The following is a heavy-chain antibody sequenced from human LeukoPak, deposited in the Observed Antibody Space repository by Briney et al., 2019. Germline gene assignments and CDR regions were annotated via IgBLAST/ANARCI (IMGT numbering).Heavy chain of an antibody. Sequence: PSETLSLTCTVSGGSISSYYWSWVRQPPGKGLEWIGYIYYSGSTNYNPSLKSRVTISVDKSKNQFSLKLSSVTAADTAVYYCARDFAPGSYGWFDPWGQGTLVTVSS. CDR3: ARDFAPGSYGWFDP. J-gene: IGHJ5*02. CDR2: IYYSGST. CDR1: GGSISSYY. D-gene: IGHD3-10*01. V-gene: IGHV4-59*12.